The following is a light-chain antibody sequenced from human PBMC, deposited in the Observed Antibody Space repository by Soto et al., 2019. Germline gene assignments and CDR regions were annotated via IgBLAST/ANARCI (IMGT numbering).Light chain of an antibody. CDR2: DVT. Sequence: QSALTQPASVSGSPGQSVTISCTGTSSDIGGYRYVSWYQQRPGKAPKLMIHDVTNRPSGVSDRFSGSKSGNTASQTISGLQAEDEADYYCTSYTSDSSVIFGGGTKLTVL. J-gene: IGLJ2*01. V-gene: IGLV2-14*03. CDR1: SSDIGGYRY. CDR3: TSYTSDSSVI.